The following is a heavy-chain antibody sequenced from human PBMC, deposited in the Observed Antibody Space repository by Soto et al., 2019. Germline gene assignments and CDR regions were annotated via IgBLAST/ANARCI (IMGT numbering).Heavy chain of an antibody. D-gene: IGHD6-19*01. CDR1: GFTFSSYA. V-gene: IGHV3-23*01. J-gene: IGHJ4*02. CDR2: ISGSGGST. CDR3: AKGPHAVAVAGLLDY. Sequence: EVQLLESGGGLVQPGGSLRLSCAASGFTFSSYAMSWVRQAPGKGLDWVSAISGSGGSTYYADSVKGRFTISRDNSKNTLYLQMNSLRAKDTAVYYCAKGPHAVAVAGLLDYWGQGTLVTVSS.